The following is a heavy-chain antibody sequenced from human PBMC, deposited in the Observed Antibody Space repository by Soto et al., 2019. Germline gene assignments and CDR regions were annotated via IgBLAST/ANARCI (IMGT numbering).Heavy chain of an antibody. V-gene: IGHV3-30-3*01. CDR2: IAFDESSK. D-gene: IGHD4-17*01. CDR1: GFTFSTYT. CDR3: ARDFSTTAPFDY. Sequence: QVQLVESGGGVVQPGRSLRLSCAASGFTFSTYTFHWVRQAPGKGLEWVAVIAFDESSKFYADSVKGRFTISRVNAKNTLYLEMNSLRAEDTAVYYCARDFSTTAPFDYWGQGTLVTVSS. J-gene: IGHJ4*02.